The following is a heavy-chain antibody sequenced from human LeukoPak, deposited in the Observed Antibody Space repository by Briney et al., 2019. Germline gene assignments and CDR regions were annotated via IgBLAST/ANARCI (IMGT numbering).Heavy chain of an antibody. J-gene: IGHJ6*02. CDR1: GYTFTSYG. Sequence: ASVKVSCKASGYTFTSYGISWVRQAPGQGLEWMGWISAYNGNTNYAQRLQGRVTMTTDTSASTVYMELSSLRSEDTAVYYCASVYKNGMDVWGQGTTVTVSS. CDR3: ASVYKNGMDV. V-gene: IGHV1-18*01. CDR2: ISAYNGNT. D-gene: IGHD5-24*01.